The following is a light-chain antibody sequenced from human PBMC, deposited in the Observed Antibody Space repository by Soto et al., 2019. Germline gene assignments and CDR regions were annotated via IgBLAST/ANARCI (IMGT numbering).Light chain of an antibody. J-gene: IGKJ1*01. CDR1: QSVSSN. CDR3: QQYDKWPWT. Sequence: ETVMTQSPVTPSVSPGERATLSCRASQSVSSNLAWYQQKPGQPPRLLIYGASTRVTGIPARFSGSGSGTEFTLTISSLQSEDFALYYCQQYDKWPWTFGQGTRWISN. CDR2: GAS. V-gene: IGKV3-15*01.